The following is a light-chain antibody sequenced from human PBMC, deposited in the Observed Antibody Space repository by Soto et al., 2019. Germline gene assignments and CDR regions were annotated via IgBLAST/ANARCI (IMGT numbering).Light chain of an antibody. Sequence: QAVVTQPPSVSGAPGQRVIISCTGSSSNIGRGHDVHWYQQFSGKAPKLLISGNNNRPSGVPDRFSASKSGTSASLAITGLQAEDESDYYCQSYDSSVSGWVFGGGTKLTVL. J-gene: IGLJ3*02. V-gene: IGLV1-40*01. CDR3: QSYDSSVSGWV. CDR2: GNN. CDR1: SSNIGRGHD.